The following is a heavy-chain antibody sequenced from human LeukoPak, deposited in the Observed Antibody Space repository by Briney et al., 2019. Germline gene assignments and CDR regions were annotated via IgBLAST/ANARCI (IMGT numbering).Heavy chain of an antibody. J-gene: IGHJ4*02. CDR1: GFIFSSYS. CDR3: AKDSHSSSFRYFDY. V-gene: IGHV3-48*04. D-gene: IGHD6-13*01. CDR2: ISSLSGTI. Sequence: GGSLRLSCAASGFIFSSYSMNWVRQAPGEGLEWVSYISSLSGTIYYADSVKGRFTISRDNAKNSLYLQMNSLRAEDTALYYCAKDSHSSSFRYFDYWGQGTLVTVSS.